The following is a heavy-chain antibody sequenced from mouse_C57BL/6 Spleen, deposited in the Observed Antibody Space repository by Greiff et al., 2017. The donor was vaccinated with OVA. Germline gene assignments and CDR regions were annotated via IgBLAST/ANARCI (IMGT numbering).Heavy chain of an antibody. V-gene: IGHV3-6*01. CDR2: ISYDGSN. Sequence: EVQLQESGPGLVKPSQSLSLTCSVTGYSITSGYYWNWIRQFPGNKLEWMGYISYDGSNNYNPSLKNRISITRDTSKNQFFLKLNSVTTEDTATYYCARFYGGYYFDYWGQGTTLTVSS. D-gene: IGHD1-1*02. J-gene: IGHJ2*01. CDR3: ARFYGGYYFDY. CDR1: GYSITSGYY.